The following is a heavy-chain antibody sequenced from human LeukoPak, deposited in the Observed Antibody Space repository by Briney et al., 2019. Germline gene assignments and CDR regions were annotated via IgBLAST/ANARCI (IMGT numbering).Heavy chain of an antibody. J-gene: IGHJ4*02. CDR1: GFTFSSYA. CDR2: ISYDGSNK. CDR3: AKDRESVGTYFDY. D-gene: IGHD2-21*02. Sequence: GGSLRLSCAASGFTFSSYAMHWVRQAPGKGLEWVAVISYDGSNKYYADSVKGRFTISRDNSKNTLYLQMNSLRAEDTAVYYCAKDRESVGTYFDYGGQGPLVTVSS. V-gene: IGHV3-30-3*01.